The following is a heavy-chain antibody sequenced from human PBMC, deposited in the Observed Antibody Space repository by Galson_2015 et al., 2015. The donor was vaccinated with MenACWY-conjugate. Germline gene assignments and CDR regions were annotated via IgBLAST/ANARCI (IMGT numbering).Heavy chain of an antibody. CDR2: ISSSSATI. J-gene: IGHJ4*02. D-gene: IGHD3-22*01. CDR3: VRGRSDSLFDF. Sequence: SLRLSCAASGFTLSSYSMNWVRQAPGRGLEWVSYISSSSATIYYADSVKGRFTISRDHAMNSLYLQMNGLRAEDTAVFYCVRGRSDSLFDFWGQGTLVTVSS. CDR1: GFTLSSYS. V-gene: IGHV3-48*04.